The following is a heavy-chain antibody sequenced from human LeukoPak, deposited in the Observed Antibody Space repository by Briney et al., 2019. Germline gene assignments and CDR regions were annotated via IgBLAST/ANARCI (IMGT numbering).Heavy chain of an antibody. Sequence: ASEKVSRKVSGYSLTELSMHWVRQAPGKGHEWVGGFDPEDGETIYAQKFQGRVTMTEDTSTDTAYMELSSLRSEDTAVYYCATDLNPTAEMATYWGQGTLVTVS. J-gene: IGHJ4*02. D-gene: IGHD5-24*01. CDR2: FDPEDGET. V-gene: IGHV1-24*01. CDR3: ATDLNPTAEMATY. CDR1: GYSLTELS.